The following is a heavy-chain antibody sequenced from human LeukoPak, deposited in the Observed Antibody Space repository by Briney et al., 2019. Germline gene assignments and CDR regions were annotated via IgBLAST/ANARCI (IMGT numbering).Heavy chain of an antibody. CDR1: GFTFSTYS. CDR3: AKDLGGEGGSGFPGY. V-gene: IGHV3-23*01. J-gene: IGHJ4*02. D-gene: IGHD3-10*01. CDR2: ISGSGGDT. Sequence: PGGSLRLSCSASGFTFSTYSMTWVRQAPGKGLQWVSAISGSGGDTYYADSVKGRFTISRDNSKNTTYLQMNSLRVEDTAVYYCAKDLGGEGGSGFPGYWGQGTLVTVSS.